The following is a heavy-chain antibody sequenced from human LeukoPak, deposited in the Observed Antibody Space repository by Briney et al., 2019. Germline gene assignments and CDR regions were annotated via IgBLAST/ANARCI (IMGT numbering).Heavy chain of an antibody. CDR2: INHSGST. Sequence: SETLSLTCAVYGGSFSGYYWSWIRQPPGKGLEWIGEINHSGSTNYNPSLKSRVTISVDTSKNQFSLKLSSVTAADTAVYYRARDLKREMATTNWGQGTLVTVSS. V-gene: IGHV4-34*01. J-gene: IGHJ4*02. CDR3: ARDLKREMATTN. D-gene: IGHD5-24*01. CDR1: GGSFSGYY.